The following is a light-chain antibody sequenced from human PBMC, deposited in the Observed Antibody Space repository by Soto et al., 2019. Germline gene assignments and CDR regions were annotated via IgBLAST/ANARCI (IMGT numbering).Light chain of an antibody. J-gene: IGLJ1*01. Sequence: QSVLTQPRSVSGSPGQSVTISCTGTSSDVGGYSYVSWYQQHPDKAPKLMMYDVKTRPSGIPDRFSGSKSGNTASLTISGLQAADEAGYYCLSYAGSYTFVFGSGTKLTVL. CDR1: SSDVGGYSY. V-gene: IGLV2-11*01. CDR2: DVK. CDR3: LSYAGSYTFV.